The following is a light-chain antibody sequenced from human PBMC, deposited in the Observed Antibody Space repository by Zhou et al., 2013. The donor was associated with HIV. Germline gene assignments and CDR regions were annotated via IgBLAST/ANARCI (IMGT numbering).Light chain of an antibody. CDR1: QSVSNNF. CDR2: GAS. CDR3: QQYGGAFT. Sequence: ETVLTQSPGTLSLSPGERATLSCRASQSVSNNFLAWYQQKPGQAPRLLIYGASSRVTGIPDRSSGSGSGTDFTLTITRLEPEDFALYYCQQYGGAFTFGGGTKVEIK. V-gene: IGKV3-20*01. J-gene: IGKJ4*01.